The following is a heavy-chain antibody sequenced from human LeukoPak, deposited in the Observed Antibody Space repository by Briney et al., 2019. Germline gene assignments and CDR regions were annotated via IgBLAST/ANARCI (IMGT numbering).Heavy chain of an antibody. CDR1: GGSISSYY. D-gene: IGHD2-15*01. J-gene: IGHJ5*02. Sequence: SETLSLTCTVSGGSISSYYWSWIRQPPGKGLEWIGYIYYSGSTNYNPSLKSRVTISVDTSKNQFSLELSSVTAADTAVYYCARDRSGCSGGSCYSIGWFDPWGQGTLVTVSS. CDR2: IYYSGST. V-gene: IGHV4-59*01. CDR3: ARDRSGCSGGSCYSIGWFDP.